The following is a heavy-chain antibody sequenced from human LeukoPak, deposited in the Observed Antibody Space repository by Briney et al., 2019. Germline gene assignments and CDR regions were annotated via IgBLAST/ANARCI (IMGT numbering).Heavy chain of an antibody. J-gene: IGHJ4*02. V-gene: IGHV3-7*01. D-gene: IGHD6-19*01. CDR3: ARARSQQWLVPRY. CDR1: GGTFSSYC. CDR2: IKQDGSEN. Sequence: AGSLRLSCAASGGTFSSYCMSWVRQTPGKGLEWVANIKQDGSENYYVDSVKGRFTISRDNAKNSLYLQMNSLRAEDTAVYYCARARSQQWLVPRYWGQGTLVTVSS.